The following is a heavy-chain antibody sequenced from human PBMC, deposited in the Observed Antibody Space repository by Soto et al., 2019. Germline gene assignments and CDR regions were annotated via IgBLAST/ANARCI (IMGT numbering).Heavy chain of an antibody. V-gene: IGHV4-34*01. Sequence: SETLSLTCAVYGGSFSGYYWSWIRQPPGKGLEWIGEINHSGSTNYNPSLKSRVTISVDTSKNQFSLKLSSVTAADTAVYYCARVYSCSSTSCQTGGYMDVWGKGTTVTVSS. J-gene: IGHJ6*03. CDR3: ARVYSCSSTSCQTGGYMDV. D-gene: IGHD2-2*01. CDR1: GGSFSGYY. CDR2: INHSGST.